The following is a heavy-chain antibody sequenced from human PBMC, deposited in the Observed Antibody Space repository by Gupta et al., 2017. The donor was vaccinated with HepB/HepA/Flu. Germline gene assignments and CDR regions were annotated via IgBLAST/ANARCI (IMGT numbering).Heavy chain of an antibody. Sequence: VPLQQWGAGLLKPSATLHLTCAAYGGSFSGYYWSWIRQPPGKGLEWIGEINHSGSTNYNPSLKSRVTISVDTSKNQFSLKLSSVTAADTAVYYCARTSGSAVAGTIGWFDPWGQGTLVTVSS. D-gene: IGHD6-19*01. CDR1: GGSFSGYY. J-gene: IGHJ5*02. CDR3: ARTSGSAVAGTIGWFDP. CDR2: INHSGST. V-gene: IGHV4-34*01.